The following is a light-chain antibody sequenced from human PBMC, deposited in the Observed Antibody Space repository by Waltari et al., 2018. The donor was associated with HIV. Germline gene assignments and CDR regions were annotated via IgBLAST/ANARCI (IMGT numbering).Light chain of an antibody. V-gene: IGKV1-NL1*01. CDR1: QDISSS. CDR3: QQYFAVPLT. CDR2: GAF. J-gene: IGKJ4*01. Sequence: DLQMTQSPSSLSASIGDTVTITCRASQDISSSVSWLQQQPGKVPKLLVHGAFILQRGVPSRFRGSGYGTDYTLTISGLQAEDFATYFCQQYFAVPLTFGGGTRV.